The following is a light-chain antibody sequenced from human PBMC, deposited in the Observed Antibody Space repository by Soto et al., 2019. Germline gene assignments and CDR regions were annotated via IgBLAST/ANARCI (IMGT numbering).Light chain of an antibody. V-gene: IGLV1-44*01. CDR1: SSNIGSNT. CDR3: AAWDDSLDGPV. Sequence: QAVVTQPPSASGAPGQRVTISGSGSSSNIGSNTVNWYQQFPGTAPRVLMYSNNQRPSGVPDRFSGSKSGTSVFLAISGLQSDDEADYYCAAWDDSLDGPVFGGGPKLTVL. CDR2: SNN. J-gene: IGLJ3*02.